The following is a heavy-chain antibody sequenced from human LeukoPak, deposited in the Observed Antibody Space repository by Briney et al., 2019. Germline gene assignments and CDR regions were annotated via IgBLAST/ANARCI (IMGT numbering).Heavy chain of an antibody. V-gene: IGHV1-18*01. CDR2: ISVYSGNT. Sequence: ASVKVSCKASGYTFTSHGISWVRQAPGQGLEWMGWISVYSGNTNYAQKFQGRVTMTTGTSTSTAYMELRSLRSDDTAVYYCARDGGDFDFDYWGQGTLVTVSS. CDR1: GYTFTSHG. CDR3: ARDGGDFDFDY. D-gene: IGHD2-21*02. J-gene: IGHJ4*02.